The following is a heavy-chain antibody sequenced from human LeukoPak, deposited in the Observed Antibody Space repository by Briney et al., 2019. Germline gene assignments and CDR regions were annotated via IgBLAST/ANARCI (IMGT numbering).Heavy chain of an antibody. CDR2: INHSGST. V-gene: IGHV4-34*01. CDR1: GGSFSGYY. D-gene: IGHD3-3*01. Sequence: SETLSLTCAVYGGSFSGYYWSWIRQPPGKGLEWIGEINHSGSTNYNPSLKSRVTISVDTSKNQFSLKLSSVTAADTAVYYCARREVAYYDFWSGYLPAHFDYWGQGALVTVSS. CDR3: ARREVAYYDFWSGYLPAHFDY. J-gene: IGHJ4*02.